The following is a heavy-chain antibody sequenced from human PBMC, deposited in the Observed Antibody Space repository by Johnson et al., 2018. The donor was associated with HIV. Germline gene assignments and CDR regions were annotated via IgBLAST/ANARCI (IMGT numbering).Heavy chain of an antibody. V-gene: IGHV3-30*02. Sequence: VQLVESGGGVVQPGGSLRLSCAASGFTFSSYGMHWVRQAPGKGLEWVAFIRYDGSNKYYADSVKGRFTISRDNAKNSLYLQMNSLRAEDTAVYYCATVHSSSDAFDIWGQGTMVTVSS. CDR3: ATVHSSSDAFDI. D-gene: IGHD6-6*01. J-gene: IGHJ3*02. CDR1: GFTFSSYG. CDR2: IRYDGSNK.